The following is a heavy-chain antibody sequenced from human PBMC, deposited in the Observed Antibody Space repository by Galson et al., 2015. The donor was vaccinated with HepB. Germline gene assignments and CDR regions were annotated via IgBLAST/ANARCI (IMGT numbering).Heavy chain of an antibody. D-gene: IGHD6-13*01. V-gene: IGHV3-30*18. J-gene: IGHJ6*02. CDR3: AKDHGSSWYWGAYYYGMDV. Sequence: SLRLSCAASGFTFSRYGMHWVRQAPGKGLEWVAVISYDGSNKYYADSVKGRFTISRDNSKNTLYLQMNSLRAEDTAVYYCAKDHGSSWYWGAYYYGMDVWGQGTTVTVSS. CDR1: GFTFSRYG. CDR2: ISYDGSNK.